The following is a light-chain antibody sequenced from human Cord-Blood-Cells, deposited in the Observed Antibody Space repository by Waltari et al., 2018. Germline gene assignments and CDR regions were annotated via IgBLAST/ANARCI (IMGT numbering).Light chain of an antibody. CDR2: DVS. CDR1: SSDVGGYNY. Sequence: QSALTQPASVSGSPGKSITISCTGTSSDVGGYNYVSWYQQHPGKAPKLMIYDVSNRPSGVSNRFSGSKSGNTASLPISGLQAEDEADYYCSSYTSSSTLVFGTGTKVTVL. J-gene: IGLJ1*01. CDR3: SSYTSSSTLV. V-gene: IGLV2-14*03.